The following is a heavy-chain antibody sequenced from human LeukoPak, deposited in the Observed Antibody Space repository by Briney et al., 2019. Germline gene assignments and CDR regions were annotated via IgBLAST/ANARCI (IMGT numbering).Heavy chain of an antibody. CDR1: GFTFSNYV. CDR3: ARDPNWGSGY. CDR2: IGTSGGDI. V-gene: IGHV3-23*01. D-gene: IGHD7-27*01. Sequence: GGSLRLSCAASGFTFSNYVMIWVRQAPGKGLEWVSIIGTSGGDIHYADSVKGRFSISRDNSKNTLSLQMNSLRVDDTAVYYCARDPNWGSGYWGQGTLVTVSS. J-gene: IGHJ4*02.